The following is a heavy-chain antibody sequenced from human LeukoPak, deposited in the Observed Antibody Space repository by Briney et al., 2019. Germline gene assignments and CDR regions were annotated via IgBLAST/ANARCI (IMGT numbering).Heavy chain of an antibody. J-gene: IGHJ4*02. CDR1: GGSISSSRYY. CDR2: FYYSGTT. D-gene: IGHD3-10*01. Sequence: SETLSLTCTVSGGSISSSRYYWGWIRQPPGKGLEWIGSFYYSGTTSYNPSLGTRVTISVDTSKNQFSLELTSVTAADTAVYYCARPCSLGSYSGFDYWGQGTLVTVS. V-gene: IGHV4-39*01. CDR3: ARPCSLGSYSGFDY.